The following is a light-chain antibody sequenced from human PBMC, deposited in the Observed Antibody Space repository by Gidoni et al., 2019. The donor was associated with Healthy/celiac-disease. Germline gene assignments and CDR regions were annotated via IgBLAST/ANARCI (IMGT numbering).Light chain of an antibody. Sequence: QAGLTQPPSVSKGLRQTATLTCTGNSNNVGNQGAAWLQQHQGHPPKLLSYRNNNRPSGISERFSASRSGNTASLTITGLQPEDEADYYCSAWDSSLSAQGWVFGGGTKLTVL. J-gene: IGLJ3*02. CDR3: SAWDSSLSAQGWV. CDR1: SNNVGNQG. CDR2: RNN. V-gene: IGLV10-54*04.